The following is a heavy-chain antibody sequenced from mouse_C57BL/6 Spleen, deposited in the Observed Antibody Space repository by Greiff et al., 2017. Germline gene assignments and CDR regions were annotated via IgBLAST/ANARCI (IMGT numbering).Heavy chain of an antibody. Sequence: VKLQESGPGLVQPSQSLSITCTVSGFSLTSYGVHWVRQSPGKGLEWLGVIWSGGSTDYNAAFISRLSIIKDNSKSQVFFKMNSLQADDTAIYYCASPITTVPAMDYWGQGTSVTVSS. CDR2: IWSGGST. J-gene: IGHJ4*01. D-gene: IGHD1-1*01. CDR1: GFSLTSYG. CDR3: ASPITTVPAMDY. V-gene: IGHV2-2*01.